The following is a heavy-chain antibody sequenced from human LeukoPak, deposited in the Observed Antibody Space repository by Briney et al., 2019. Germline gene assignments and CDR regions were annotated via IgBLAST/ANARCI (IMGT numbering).Heavy chain of an antibody. Sequence: NPSQTLSLTCTVSGGSISSGGYYWSWIRQPPGKGLEWIGEINHSGSTNYNPSLKSRVTISVDTSKNQFSLKLSSVTAADTAVYYCARKGEMYYYDSSGYNAKRFDPWGQGTLVTVSS. J-gene: IGHJ5*02. V-gene: IGHV4-30-2*01. D-gene: IGHD3-22*01. CDR1: GGSISSGGYY. CDR2: INHSGST. CDR3: ARKGEMYYYDSSGYNAKRFDP.